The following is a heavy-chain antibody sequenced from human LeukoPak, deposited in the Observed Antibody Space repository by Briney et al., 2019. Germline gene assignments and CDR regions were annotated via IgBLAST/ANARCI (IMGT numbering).Heavy chain of an antibody. CDR1: GFTFSSYA. CDR3: ASGNSNFDY. Sequence: GGSLRLSCAASGFTFSSYAMSWVRRAPGKGLEWVSGISGSGGSTYYADSVKGRFTISRDNSKNTLSLQMNSLRAEDTAVYYCASGNSNFDYWGQGTLVTVSS. J-gene: IGHJ4*02. V-gene: IGHV3-23*01. D-gene: IGHD2/OR15-2a*01. CDR2: ISGSGGST.